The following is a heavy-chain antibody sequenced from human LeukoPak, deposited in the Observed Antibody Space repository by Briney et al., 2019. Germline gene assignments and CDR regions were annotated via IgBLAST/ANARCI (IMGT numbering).Heavy chain of an antibody. CDR3: ARVHGAYPFDY. D-gene: IGHD4/OR15-4a*01. V-gene: IGHV3-74*01. CDR1: GFTFSSYW. J-gene: IGHJ4*02. CDR2: MNSDGSST. Sequence: PGGSLRLSCAASGFTFSSYWMHWVRQAPGKGLVWVSRMNSDGSSTGYADYVKGRFTISRDNAKSTLYLQMNSLRADDTAVYYCARVHGAYPFDYWGQGTLVTVSS.